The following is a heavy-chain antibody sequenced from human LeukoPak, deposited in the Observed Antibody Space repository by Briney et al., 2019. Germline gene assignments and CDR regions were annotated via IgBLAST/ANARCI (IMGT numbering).Heavy chain of an antibody. D-gene: IGHD3-10*01. CDR3: AKSTYYYGSGSLIYYFDY. CDR1: VDSVSSNSAA. V-gene: IGHV6-1*01. CDR2: TYYRSKWYN. J-gene: IGHJ4*02. Sequence: SQTLSLTCAISVDSVSSNSAAWNWIRQSPSRGLEWLGRTYYRSKWYNDYAVSVKSRITINPDTSKNQFSLQLNSVTPEDTAVYYCAKSTYYYGSGSLIYYFDYWGQGTLVTVSS.